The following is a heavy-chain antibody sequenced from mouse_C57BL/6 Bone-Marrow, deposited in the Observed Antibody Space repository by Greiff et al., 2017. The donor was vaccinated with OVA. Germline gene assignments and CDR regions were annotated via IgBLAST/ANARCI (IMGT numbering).Heavy chain of an antibody. J-gene: IGHJ2*01. CDR1: GFTFSDYG. CDR3: AREHHFDY. Sequence: DVMLVESGGGLVKPGGSLKLSCAASGFTFSDYGMHWVRQAPEKGLEWVAYISRGSSTNYYADTVKGRFTCSRDNAKNTLFLQMTSLRSEDTAMYYCAREHHFDYWGQGTTLTVSS. V-gene: IGHV5-17*01. CDR2: ISRGSSTN.